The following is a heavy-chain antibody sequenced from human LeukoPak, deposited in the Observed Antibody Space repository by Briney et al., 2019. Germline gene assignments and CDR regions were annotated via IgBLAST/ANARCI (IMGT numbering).Heavy chain of an antibody. V-gene: IGHV3-21*01. CDR2: ISSSSSYI. D-gene: IGHD2-2*01. CDR3: ARDSRPIVVVPAASMDV. Sequence: GGSLRLTCAASGFTFSSYSMNWVRQAPGKGLEWVSSISSSSSYIYYADSVKGRFTISRDNAKNSLYLQMNSLRAEDTAVYYCARDSRPIVVVPAASMDVWGKGTTVTVSS. CDR1: GFTFSSYS. J-gene: IGHJ6*03.